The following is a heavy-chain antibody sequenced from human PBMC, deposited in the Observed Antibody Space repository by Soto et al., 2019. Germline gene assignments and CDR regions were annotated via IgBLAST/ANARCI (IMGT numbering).Heavy chain of an antibody. Sequence: QVQLVQSGAEVKKPGASVKVSCKASGYIFTAYSMHWVRQAPGQGLEWMGVVNPSGGSTNYAQKFQGRITMTRDTSTSTVYMDLSSLTSEDTAVYYCARGLLGFGSPYYFDYWGQGTLVTVSS. CDR3: ARGLLGFGSPYYFDY. V-gene: IGHV1-46*01. J-gene: IGHJ4*02. CDR2: VNPSGGST. CDR1: GYIFTAYS. D-gene: IGHD2-15*01.